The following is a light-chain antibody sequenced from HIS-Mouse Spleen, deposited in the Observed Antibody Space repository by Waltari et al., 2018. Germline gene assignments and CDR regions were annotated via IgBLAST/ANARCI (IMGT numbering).Light chain of an antibody. V-gene: IGKV1-9*01. Sequence: DIQFTQSPSFLSESVGDRGTITCRPSQGISSYLAWYQQKPGKAPKLLFYAASTLQSGVPSRFSGSGSGTEFPLTISSLQPEDFATYYCHQLNSYPFTFGPGTKVDIK. CDR1: QGISSY. CDR2: AAS. J-gene: IGKJ3*01. CDR3: HQLNSYPFT.